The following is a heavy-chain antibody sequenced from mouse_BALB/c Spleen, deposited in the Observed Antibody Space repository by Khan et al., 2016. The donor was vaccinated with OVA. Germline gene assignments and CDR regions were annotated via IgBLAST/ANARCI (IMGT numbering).Heavy chain of an antibody. V-gene: IGHV3-2*02. CDR2: INYSGST. CDR1: GYSITSDYA. J-gene: IGHJ4*01. CDR3: ARWSYYVPYYAMDY. Sequence: EVQLQESGPGLVKPSQSLSLTCTVTGYSITSDYAWNWIRQFPGNKLEWMGYINYSGSTSYNPSLKSRISITRDTSKNQFFLQLNSVTTEDTATSYCARWSYYVPYYAMDYWGQGTSVTVSS. D-gene: IGHD1-1*01.